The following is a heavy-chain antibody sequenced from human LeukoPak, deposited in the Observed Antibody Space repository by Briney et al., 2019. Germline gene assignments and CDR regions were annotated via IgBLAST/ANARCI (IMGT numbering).Heavy chain of an antibody. Sequence: SETLSLTCTVSGGFISRNSFYWGWIRQPPGEGLEWIGSIYYSGSTYYNPSLKNRVTIAVDTSKNQFSLKLRSVTAADTAVYYCARHGRITVAGKRNTFDNWGQGTLVTVSS. CDR1: GGFISRNSFY. D-gene: IGHD6-19*01. CDR3: ARHGRITVAGKRNTFDN. CDR2: IYYSGST. V-gene: IGHV4-39*01. J-gene: IGHJ4*02.